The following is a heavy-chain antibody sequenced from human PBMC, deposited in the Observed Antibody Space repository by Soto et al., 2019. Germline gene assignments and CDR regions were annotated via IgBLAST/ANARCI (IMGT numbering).Heavy chain of an antibody. D-gene: IGHD3-22*01. CDR1: GFSLSTSGVG. CDR2: IYWDDDK. V-gene: IGHV2-5*02. CDR3: AKSRPTYYYASTFDP. Sequence: QITLKESGPTLVKPTQTLTLTCTFSGFSLSTSGVGVGWIRQPPGKALEWLALIYWDDDKRYSPSLKSRLTITKDTSKNQVFLTMPNMDPVDTATYYCAKSRPTYYYASTFDPRGQGTLVTFSS. J-gene: IGHJ5*02.